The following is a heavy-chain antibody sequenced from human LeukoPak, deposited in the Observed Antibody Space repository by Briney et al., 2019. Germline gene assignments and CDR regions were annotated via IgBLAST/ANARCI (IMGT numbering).Heavy chain of an antibody. Sequence: PGGSLRLSCAASGFTFSDYYMSWIRQAPGKGLEWVSYISSSSSYTNYADSVKGRFTIPRDNAKNSLYLQMNSLRAEDTAVYFCARRGDGYELDYWGQGTLVTVPS. J-gene: IGHJ4*02. CDR3: ARRGDGYELDY. D-gene: IGHD5-24*01. V-gene: IGHV3-11*06. CDR2: ISSSSSYT. CDR1: GFTFSDYY.